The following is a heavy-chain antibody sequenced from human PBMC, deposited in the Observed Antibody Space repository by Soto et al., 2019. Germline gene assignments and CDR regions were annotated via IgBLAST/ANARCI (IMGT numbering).Heavy chain of an antibody. J-gene: IGHJ6*02. CDR1: GGSLRSSTYY. CDR2: LSYAGRT. Sequence: QLQLQESGPGRVTPSETLSLTCTVSGGSLRSSTYYWDWIRQPPGKGLEWIGSLSYAGRTAYNPSLKSRATISLATPKIQFSQKLNTVTAADTTGSSCAWFPTTGYSLDVWGQGTTVTV. CDR3: AWFPTTGYSLDV. V-gene: IGHV4-39*01. D-gene: IGHD1-1*01.